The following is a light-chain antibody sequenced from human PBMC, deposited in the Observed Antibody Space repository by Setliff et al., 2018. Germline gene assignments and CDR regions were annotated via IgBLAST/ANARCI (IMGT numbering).Light chain of an antibody. Sequence: DIVMTQSPDSLAVSLGERATINCKSSQSLLYSSNNKNYLAWYQQKPGQPPKLLIYWASTRESGVPDRFSGSGSGTDFTLTISSLQAEDVAVYYCQQYYNTPITFGQGTRWRL. V-gene: IGKV4-1*01. CDR3: QQYYNTPIT. J-gene: IGKJ5*01. CDR2: WAS. CDR1: QSLLYSSNNKNY.